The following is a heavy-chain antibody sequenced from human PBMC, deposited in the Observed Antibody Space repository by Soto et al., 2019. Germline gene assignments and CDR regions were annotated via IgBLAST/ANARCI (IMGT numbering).Heavy chain of an antibody. V-gene: IGHV4-61*01. Sequence: LSLTCSVSGGSVRSGNHFWNLIRQPPGRGLEWLGYMYYTGVTNYNPSLRSRVSMSVDTSKDQFSLNLTSLTAADTAVYYCARGGEPLGYYGLDVWGQGTTVTVSS. J-gene: IGHJ6*02. CDR1: GGSVRSGNHF. CDR2: MYYTGVT. CDR3: ARGGEPLGYYGLDV.